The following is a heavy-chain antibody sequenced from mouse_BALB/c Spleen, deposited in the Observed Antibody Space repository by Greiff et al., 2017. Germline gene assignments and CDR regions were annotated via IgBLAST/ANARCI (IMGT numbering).Heavy chain of an antibody. D-gene: IGHD1-1*01. CDR2: ISSGSSTI. V-gene: IGHV5-17*02. J-gene: IGHJ2*01. Sequence: EVHLVESGGGLVQPGGSRKLSCAASGFTFSSFGMHWVRQAPEKGLEWVAYISSGSSTIYYADTVKGRFTISRDNPKNTLFLQMTSLRSEDTAMYYCARSGYYGSSLSYYFDYWGQGTTLTVSS. CDR1: GFTFSSFG. CDR3: ARSGYYGSSLSYYFDY.